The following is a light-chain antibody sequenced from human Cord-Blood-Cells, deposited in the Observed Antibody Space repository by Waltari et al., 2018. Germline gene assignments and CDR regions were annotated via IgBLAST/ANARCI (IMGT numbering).Light chain of an antibody. CDR1: SSDVGSYNL. V-gene: IGLV2-23*01. CDR2: EGS. J-gene: IGLJ2*01. Sequence: QSALTQPASVSGSPGQSITISCTGTSSDVGSYNLVSWYQQHPGKAPRLMIYEGSKRPSGVSKRFSGSESGKTACLTICGLQAEDEADYYCCSYAGSSTPVVFGGGTRLTVL. CDR3: CSYAGSSTPVV.